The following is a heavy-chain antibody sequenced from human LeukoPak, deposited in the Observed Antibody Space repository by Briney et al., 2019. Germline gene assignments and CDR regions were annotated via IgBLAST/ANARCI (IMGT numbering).Heavy chain of an antibody. D-gene: IGHD3-10*01. CDR1: GFTVSSNY. CDR2: IYSGGGT. Sequence: GGSLTLSCAVSGFTVSSNYMSWVRQAPGKGLEWVSVIYSGGGTYYAESVKGRFTISRDNSKNTVYLQMNSLRVEDTAVYYCARSRGTFFPHDYWGQGTLVTVTS. V-gene: IGHV3-66*01. J-gene: IGHJ4*02. CDR3: ARSRGTFFPHDY.